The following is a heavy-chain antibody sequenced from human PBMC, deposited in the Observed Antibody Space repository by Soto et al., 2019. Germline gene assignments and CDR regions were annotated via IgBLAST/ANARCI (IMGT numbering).Heavy chain of an antibody. V-gene: IGHV3-23*01. D-gene: IGHD1-1*01. J-gene: IGHJ6*02. CDR3: AKDGTTTGIHYYAMDV. CDR2: IGRGGDT. CDR1: GFTLTSYG. Sequence: EVQLLESGGGLVQPGGSLRLSCEVSGFTLTSYGMNWVRQAPEKGLEWVSTIGRGGDTYYADSVKGGFTISSDNSKNTPFLQMNSLRAEDTALYFCAKDGTTTGIHYYAMDVWGQGTTVTVSS.